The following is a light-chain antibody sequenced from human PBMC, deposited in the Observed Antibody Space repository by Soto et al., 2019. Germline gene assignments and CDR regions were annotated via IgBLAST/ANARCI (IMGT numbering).Light chain of an antibody. CDR1: QSVSSY. CDR3: QQRSNWPT. J-gene: IGKJ1*01. Sequence: EIVLTQSPATLSLCPGERATLSFRASQSVSSYLAWYQQKPGQAPRLLIYDASNRATGIPARFSGSGSGTDFTLTISGLEPEDFAVYYCQQRSNWPTFGQGTKV. CDR2: DAS. V-gene: IGKV3-11*01.